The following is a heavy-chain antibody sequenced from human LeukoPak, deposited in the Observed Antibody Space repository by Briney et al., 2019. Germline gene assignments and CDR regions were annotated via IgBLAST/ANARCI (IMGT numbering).Heavy chain of an antibody. Sequence: GESLKISCKGSGNSFTSYWIGWVRQISGQGLDWMGIIYPGDSDTRSSPSFQGQVTISGDKSISTAYLQWSSLKASDTAMYYCARSGSGWDFDYWGQGTLVTVSS. CDR2: IYPGDSDT. J-gene: IGHJ4*02. CDR1: GNSFTSYW. D-gene: IGHD6-19*01. CDR3: ARSGSGWDFDY. V-gene: IGHV5-51*01.